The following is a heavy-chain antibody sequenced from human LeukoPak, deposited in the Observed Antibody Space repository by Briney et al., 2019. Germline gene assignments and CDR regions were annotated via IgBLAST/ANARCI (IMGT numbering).Heavy chain of an antibody. CDR1: DDSITIYY. V-gene: IGHV4-39*01. CDR3: ARHDLAAGFGYSNSWYGY. CDR2: IYYSGST. J-gene: IGHJ4*02. Sequence: SETLSLTCTVSDDSITIYYWSWIRRPPGKGLEWIGSIYYSGSTYYNPSLKSRVTISVDTSKNQFSLKLSSVTAADTAVYYCARHDLAAGFGYSNSWYGYWGQGTLVTVSS. D-gene: IGHD6-13*01.